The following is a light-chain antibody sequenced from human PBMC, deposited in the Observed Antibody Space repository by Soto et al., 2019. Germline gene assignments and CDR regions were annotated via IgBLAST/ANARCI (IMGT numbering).Light chain of an antibody. V-gene: IGKV3-11*01. J-gene: IGKJ1*01. CDR2: DTS. Sequence: EFVLPPSPSTLSLPPGERAPLSCRASQTVNNYLAWYQQKPGQAPRLLIYDTSKRAPGVPARFIGSGSGTAFTLTIDIVEPEDYAIYYCQQRSDWRWTFGQGTKVDIK. CDR3: QQRSDWRWT. CDR1: QTVNNY.